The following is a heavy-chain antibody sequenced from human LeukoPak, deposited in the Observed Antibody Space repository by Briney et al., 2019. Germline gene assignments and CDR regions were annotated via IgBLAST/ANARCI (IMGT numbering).Heavy chain of an antibody. V-gene: IGHV3-66*01. J-gene: IGHJ4*02. Sequence: GGSLRLSCAASGFTVSSNYMSWVRQAPGKGLEWVSVIYSGGSTYYADSVKGRFTISRDNSENTLYLQMNSLGAEDTAVYYCARSRYPYSSSWYLFDSWGQGTLVTVSS. CDR1: GFTVSSNY. CDR2: IYSGGST. D-gene: IGHD6-13*01. CDR3: ARSRYPYSSSWYLFDS.